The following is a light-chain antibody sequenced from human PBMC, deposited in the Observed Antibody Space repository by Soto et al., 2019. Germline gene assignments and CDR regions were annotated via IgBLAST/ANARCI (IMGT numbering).Light chain of an antibody. CDR1: PSVTNF. V-gene: IGKV3-11*01. CDR3: QQRNVWPPVT. CDR2: GAF. Sequence: PGERATLSCRASPSVTNFLAWYQQKPGQAPRLLIYGAFNRATGIPARFSGSGSGTDFTLTISSLEPEDSAVYYCQQRNVWPPVTFGPGTKVEIK. J-gene: IGKJ3*01.